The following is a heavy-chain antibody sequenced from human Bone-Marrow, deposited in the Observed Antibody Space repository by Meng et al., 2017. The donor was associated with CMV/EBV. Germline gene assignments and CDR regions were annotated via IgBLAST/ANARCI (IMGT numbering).Heavy chain of an antibody. CDR1: GFTFSSYA. D-gene: IGHD5-18*01. J-gene: IGHJ6*02. Sequence: GESLKISCAASGFTFSSYAMSWVRQAPGKGLEWVSVIYSGGSSTYYADSVKGRFTISRDNSKNTLYLQMNSLRAEDTAVYYCARNTAMAHYGMDVWGQGTTVTVSS. CDR3: ARNTAMAHYGMDV. V-gene: IGHV3-23*03. CDR2: IYSGGSST.